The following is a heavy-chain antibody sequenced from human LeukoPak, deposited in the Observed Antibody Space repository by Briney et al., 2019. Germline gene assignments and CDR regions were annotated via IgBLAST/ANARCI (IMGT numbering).Heavy chain of an antibody. V-gene: IGHV3-53*01. CDR2: IYSGGST. D-gene: IGHD6-13*01. J-gene: IGHJ4*02. Sequence: GGSLRLSCAASGFTVSSNYMSCVRQAPGKGLEWVSVIYSGGSTYYADSVKGRFTISRDNSKNTLYLQMNSLRAEDTAVYYCARDLASRVAAAGTGDWGQGTLVTVSS. CDR1: GFTVSSNY. CDR3: ARDLASRVAAAGTGD.